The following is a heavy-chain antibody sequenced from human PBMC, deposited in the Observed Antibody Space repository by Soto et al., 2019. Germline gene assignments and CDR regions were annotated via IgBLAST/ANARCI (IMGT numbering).Heavy chain of an antibody. CDR1: GYKFTTFW. D-gene: IGHD2-15*01. Sequence: GESLKISCKASGYKFTTFWLNWVRQTPGKGLEWLGRIDPTDSFTNYSPPFEGHVTISVDRSISTAYLQWNSLQASDTAIYYCARPSGGGSRDAMDVWGQGTTVTVSS. J-gene: IGHJ3*01. V-gene: IGHV5-10-1*01. CDR3: ARPSGGGSRDAMDV. CDR2: IDPTDSFT.